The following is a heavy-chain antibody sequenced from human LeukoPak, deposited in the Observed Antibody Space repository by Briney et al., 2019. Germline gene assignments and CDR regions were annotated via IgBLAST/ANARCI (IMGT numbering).Heavy chain of an antibody. CDR1: GASISSYY. V-gene: IGHV4-59*01. D-gene: IGHD6-13*01. CDR2: IYYSGST. Sequence: SETLSLTCTVSGASISSYYWNWIRQPPGKGLEWIGYIYYSGSTIYIPSLKSRLTISVDTSKNQFSLKLSSVTAADTAVYYCAKSRSGIATAGTNYWGQGTLVTVSS. J-gene: IGHJ4*02. CDR3: AKSRSGIATAGTNY.